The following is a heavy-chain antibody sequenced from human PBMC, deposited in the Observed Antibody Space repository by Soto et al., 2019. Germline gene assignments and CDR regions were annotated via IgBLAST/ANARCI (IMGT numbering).Heavy chain of an antibody. Sequence: TLSLTCAVSGGSVSSSNCWSWVRQPPGKGLEWIGEIYQSGSTNYNPSLKRRVSISVDKSKNQFSLSLSSVTAADTAVYYCASGVHGMSGTTDYWRQRTLVTVSS. V-gene: IGHV4-4*02. CDR3: ASGVHGMSGTTDY. CDR1: GGSVSSSNC. CDR2: IYQSGST. J-gene: IGHJ4*02. D-gene: IGHD1-7*01.